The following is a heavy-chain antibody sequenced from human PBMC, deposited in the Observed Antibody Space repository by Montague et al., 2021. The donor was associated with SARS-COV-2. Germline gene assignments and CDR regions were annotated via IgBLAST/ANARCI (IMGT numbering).Heavy chain of an antibody. CDR1: CGSISSNY. CDR2: IYYRGAT. J-gene: IGHJ4*02. D-gene: IGHD3-9*01. CDR3: ARLQRYFAWFDFDS. Sequence: SETLSLTCIVSCGSISSNYCRCIRQSPGKGLEWIGYIYYRGATNYNPSLTRRVTFSIDTSKNQFSLNLLSVATADTAVSYGARLQRYFAWFDFDSWGQGSLVTVSS. V-gene: IGHV4-59*01.